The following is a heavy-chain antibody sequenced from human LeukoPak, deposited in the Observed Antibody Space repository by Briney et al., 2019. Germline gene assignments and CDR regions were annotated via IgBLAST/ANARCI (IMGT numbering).Heavy chain of an antibody. Sequence: GGSLRLSCAASGFTFSSYGMHWVRQAPGKGLEWVAVISYDGSNKYYADSVKGRFTISRDNSKNTLYLQMNSLRAEDTAVYYCAKDAYYDILTPTGDYGMDVWGQGTTVTVSS. D-gene: IGHD3-9*01. J-gene: IGHJ6*02. CDR3: AKDAYYDILTPTGDYGMDV. CDR2: ISYDGSNK. CDR1: GFTFSSYG. V-gene: IGHV3-30*18.